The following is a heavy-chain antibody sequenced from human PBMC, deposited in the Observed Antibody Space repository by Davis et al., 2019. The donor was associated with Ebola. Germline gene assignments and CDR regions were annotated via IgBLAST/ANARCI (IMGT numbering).Heavy chain of an antibody. J-gene: IGHJ4*02. Sequence: MPSETLSLTCAVYTGSFSGFSWSWIRQPPGKGLEWLGDINHSGSTNYNPSLKSRVTISVDTSKNQFSLKLSSVTAADTAVYYCARYGDHGRDYFDYWGQGTLVTVSS. CDR3: ARYGDHGRDYFDY. CDR2: INHSGST. V-gene: IGHV4-34*01. D-gene: IGHD4-17*01. CDR1: TGSFSGFS.